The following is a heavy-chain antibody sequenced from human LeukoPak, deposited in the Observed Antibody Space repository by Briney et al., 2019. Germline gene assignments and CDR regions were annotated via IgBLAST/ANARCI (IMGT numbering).Heavy chain of an antibody. CDR1: GGSSSSSS. CDR3: ASRQQTGGDNGLHTWFEP. D-gene: IGHD2-21*01. V-gene: IGHV4-59*08. J-gene: IGHJ5*02. CDR2: IYYSGST. Sequence: PSETLSLTCTVSGGSSSSSSWSWIRQPPGKGLEWIGYIYYSGSTKYNPSLKSRVTISVDTSKNPLFLKLRSVTAADTAVYYCASRQQTGGDNGLHTWFEPWGQGTLVIVSS.